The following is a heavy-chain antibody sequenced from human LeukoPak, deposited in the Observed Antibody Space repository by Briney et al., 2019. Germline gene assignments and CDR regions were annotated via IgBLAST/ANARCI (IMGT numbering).Heavy chain of an antibody. D-gene: IGHD2-15*01. V-gene: IGHV1-3*01. Sequence: ASVKVSFTGSGYTFTNYAVHWVRQAPGQRLEWLGWINSGNGDTKYSQNFQGRVTVTSDTSAATAYVELNSLTSEDTAVYYCARERWHCRVNCYSVYYYALDVWGQGTTVTVSS. CDR1: GYTFTNYA. CDR3: ARERWHCRVNCYSVYYYALDV. J-gene: IGHJ6*02. CDR2: INSGNGDT.